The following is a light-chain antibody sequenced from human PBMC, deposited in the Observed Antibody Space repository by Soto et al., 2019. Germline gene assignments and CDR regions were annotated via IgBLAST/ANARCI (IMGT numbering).Light chain of an antibody. CDR2: GAS. Sequence: EILMTQSPATLSVSLGGRSALSCSASQSVSSNLAWYQLKPGQAPRLLIYGASTRATGIPARFSGSGSGTEFTLTISSLQSEDFAVYYCQHYNDWPTFGQGTKVDIK. V-gene: IGKV3-15*01. CDR1: QSVSSN. CDR3: QHYNDWPT. J-gene: IGKJ1*01.